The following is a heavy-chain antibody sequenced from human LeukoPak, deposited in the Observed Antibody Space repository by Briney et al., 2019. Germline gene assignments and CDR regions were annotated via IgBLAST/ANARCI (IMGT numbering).Heavy chain of an antibody. D-gene: IGHD2-2*02. Sequence: GGSLRLSCAASGFTFSSYGMHWVRQAPGKGLEWVAFIRYDGSNKYYADSVKGRFTISRDNSKNTLYLQMNSLRAEDTAVYYCAKDYCSSTSCYNLNWFDPWGRGTLVTVSS. CDR2: IRYDGSNK. CDR1: GFTFSSYG. V-gene: IGHV3-30*02. CDR3: AKDYCSSTSCYNLNWFDP. J-gene: IGHJ5*02.